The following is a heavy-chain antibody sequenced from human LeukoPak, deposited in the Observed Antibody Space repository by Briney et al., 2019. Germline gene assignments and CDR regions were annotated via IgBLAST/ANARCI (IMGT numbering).Heavy chain of an antibody. CDR1: GFTFSSYA. CDR2: ISYDGSNK. Sequence: GGSLRLSCAASGFTFSSYAMHWVRQAPGKGLEWVAVISYDGSNKYYADSVKGRFTISRDNSKNTLYLQMNSLRAEDTAVYYCAKLGERGSSGYLYYFDYWGQGTLVTVSS. D-gene: IGHD3-22*01. V-gene: IGHV3-30-3*02. J-gene: IGHJ4*02. CDR3: AKLGERGSSGYLYYFDY.